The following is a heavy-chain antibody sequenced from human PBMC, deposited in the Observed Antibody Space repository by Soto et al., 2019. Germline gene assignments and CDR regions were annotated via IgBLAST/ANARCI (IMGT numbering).Heavy chain of an antibody. Sequence: VQSLKISCKGSGYSFSRYWIGCVRQMPGKGLEWMGIIYPGDSDTRYSPSFQGQVTISADQSISTAYLQWSSLKASDTAMYDCARRGRGIGAYDYGMYGWGQGTTVTVS. J-gene: IGHJ6*02. V-gene: IGHV5-51*01. CDR1: GYSFSRYW. D-gene: IGHD3-10*01. CDR3: ARRGRGIGAYDYGMYG. CDR2: IYPGDSDT.